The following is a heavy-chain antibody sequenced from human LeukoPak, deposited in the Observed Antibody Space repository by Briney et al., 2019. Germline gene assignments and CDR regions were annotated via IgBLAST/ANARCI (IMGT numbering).Heavy chain of an antibody. D-gene: IGHD2-15*01. CDR1: GGSISSYY. CDR3: ASGVVVVVAATPYYYYMDV. J-gene: IGHJ6*03. CDR2: IYTSGST. V-gene: IGHV4-4*07. Sequence: SETLSLTCTVSGGSISSYYWSWIRQPAGKGLEWIGRIYTSGSTNYNPSLKSRVTMSVDTSRNQFSLKLSSVTVADTAVYYCASGVVVVVAATPYYYYMDVWGKGTTVTVSS.